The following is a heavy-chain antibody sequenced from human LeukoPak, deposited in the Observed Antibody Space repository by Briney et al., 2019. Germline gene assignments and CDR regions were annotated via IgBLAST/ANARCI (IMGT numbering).Heavy chain of an antibody. Sequence: SETLSLTCAASGGSIHTISYYWGWIRQPPGKGPEWIGSIYYSGSTYYNPSLKSRVTISVDTSKNQFSLKLSSVTAADTAVYYCARCDRGLYYFDYWGQGTLVTVSS. J-gene: IGHJ4*02. CDR2: IYYSGST. D-gene: IGHD3-10*01. CDR1: GGSIHTISYY. CDR3: ARCDRGLYYFDY. V-gene: IGHV4-39*07.